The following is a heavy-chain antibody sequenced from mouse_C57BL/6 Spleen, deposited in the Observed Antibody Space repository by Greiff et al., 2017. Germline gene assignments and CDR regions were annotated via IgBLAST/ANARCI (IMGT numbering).Heavy chain of an antibody. Sequence: DVMLAESGGGLVKPGGSLKLSCAASGFTFSDYGMHWVRQAPEKGLEWVAYISSGSSTIYYADTVKGRFTISRDNAKNTLFLQMTSLRSEDTAMYYCARPSYYGSPAWFAYWGQGTLVTVSA. J-gene: IGHJ3*01. CDR3: ARPSYYGSPAWFAY. CDR1: GFTFSDYG. D-gene: IGHD1-1*01. V-gene: IGHV5-17*01. CDR2: ISSGSSTI.